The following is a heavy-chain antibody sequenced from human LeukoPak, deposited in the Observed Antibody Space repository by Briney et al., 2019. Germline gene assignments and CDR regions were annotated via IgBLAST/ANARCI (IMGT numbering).Heavy chain of an antibody. V-gene: IGHV3-23*01. CDR1: GFTFSSYA. CDR3: AKALVRPFDAFDI. D-gene: IGHD3-16*01. J-gene: IGHJ3*02. CDR2: ISGSGTST. Sequence: GGSLRLSCAASGFTFSSYAMSWVRQAPGKGLEWVSAISGSGTSTYYADSVKGRFTISRDNSKNTLYLQMNSLRAEDTAVYYCAKALVRPFDAFDIWGQGTMVTVSS.